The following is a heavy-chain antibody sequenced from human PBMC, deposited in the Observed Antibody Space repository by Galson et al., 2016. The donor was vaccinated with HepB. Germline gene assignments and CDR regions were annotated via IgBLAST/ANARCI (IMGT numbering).Heavy chain of an antibody. Sequence: SLRLSCAASEFTFSSYVMRWVRQAPGKGLEWVSTISGNGGSKYYADSVKGRFTISRDNSKNTLYLQMNSLRAEDTAVYYCAKEGTIFGSVPYGMDVWGQGTTVAVSS. V-gene: IGHV3-23*01. J-gene: IGHJ6*02. CDR1: EFTFSSYV. CDR2: ISGNGGSK. D-gene: IGHD3-3*01. CDR3: AKEGTIFGSVPYGMDV.